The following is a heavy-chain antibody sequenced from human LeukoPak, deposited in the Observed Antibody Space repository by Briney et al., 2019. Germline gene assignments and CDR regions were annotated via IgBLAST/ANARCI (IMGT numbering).Heavy chain of an antibody. J-gene: IGHJ4*02. CDR3: ARGVRGYGDYEVRWFDY. CDR2: INHSGST. CDR1: GGSISCGDYY. Sequence: SQTLSLTCTVSGGSISCGDYYWSWIRQPPGKGLEWIGEINHSGSTNYNPSLKSRVTISVDTSKNQFSLKLSSVTAADTAVYYCARGVRGYGDYEVRWFDYWGQGTLVTVSS. D-gene: IGHD4-17*01. V-gene: IGHV4-34*01.